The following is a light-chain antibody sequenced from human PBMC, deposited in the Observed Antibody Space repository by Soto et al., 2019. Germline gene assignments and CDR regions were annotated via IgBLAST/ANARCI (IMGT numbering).Light chain of an antibody. CDR1: QSISSY. Sequence: DIQMTQSPYSLSASVGDRVTITCRASQSISSYLNWYQQKPGKAPKLLIYAASSLQSGVPSRFSGSGSGTDFTLTISSLQPEDFATYYCQQSYSTPITFGRGTRLEIK. V-gene: IGKV1-39*01. J-gene: IGKJ5*01. CDR3: QQSYSTPIT. CDR2: AAS.